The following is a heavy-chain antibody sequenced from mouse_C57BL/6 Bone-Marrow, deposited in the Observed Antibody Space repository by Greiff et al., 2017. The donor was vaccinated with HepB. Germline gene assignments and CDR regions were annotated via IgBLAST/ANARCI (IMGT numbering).Heavy chain of an antibody. CDR1: GYAFSSYW. V-gene: IGHV1-80*01. CDR3: ARRVWLRLHAMDY. D-gene: IGHD2-2*01. Sequence: QVQLQQSGAELVKPGASVKISCKASGYAFSSYWMNWVKQRPGKGLEWIGQIYPGDGDTNYNGKFKGKATLTADKSSRTAYMQLSSLTSEDSAVYFCARRVWLRLHAMDYWGQGTSVTVSS. CDR2: IYPGDGDT. J-gene: IGHJ4*01.